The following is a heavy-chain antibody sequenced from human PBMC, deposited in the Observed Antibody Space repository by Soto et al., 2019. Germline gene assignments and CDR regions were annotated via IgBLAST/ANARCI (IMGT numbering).Heavy chain of an antibody. CDR3: TRGYGDYVRDY. V-gene: IGHV3-73*01. CDR1: GFTFSGSA. CDR2: IRSKSISYAT. J-gene: IGHJ4*02. D-gene: IGHD4-17*01. Sequence: EVQLVESGGGLVQPGGSLKLSCAVSGFTFSGSAMHWVRQASGKGLEWVGRIRSKSISYATAYAASVKGRFTISRDDSKNTAYLQMNSLKTEDTAVYYCTRGYGDYVRDYWGQGTLVTVSS.